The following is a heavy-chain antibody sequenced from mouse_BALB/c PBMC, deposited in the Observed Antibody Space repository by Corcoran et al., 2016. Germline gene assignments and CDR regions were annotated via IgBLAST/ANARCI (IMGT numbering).Heavy chain of an antibody. Sequence: EDQLQQSGAELVKPGASVKLSCTASDFNIKDTNMHWVKQRPEQGLEWIGRIDPANGNTKYDPKFQGKATITADTSSNTAYLQLSSLTSEDTAVYYCARGYGNYYYAMDYWGQGTSVTVSS. J-gene: IGHJ4*01. D-gene: IGHD2-10*02. CDR2: IDPANGNT. CDR1: DFNIKDTN. V-gene: IGHV14-3*02. CDR3: ARGYGNYYYAMDY.